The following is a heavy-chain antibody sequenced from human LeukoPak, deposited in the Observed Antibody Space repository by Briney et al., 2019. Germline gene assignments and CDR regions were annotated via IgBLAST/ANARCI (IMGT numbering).Heavy chain of an antibody. V-gene: IGHV3-7*01. Sequence: GGSLRLSCAASGFTFSSYWMSWVRQAPGKGLEWVANIKQDGSEKYYVDSVKGRFTISRDNAKNSLYLQMNSLRAEDTAVYYCARDYDSSGNDAFDIWGQGTKVTVSS. D-gene: IGHD3-22*01. CDR1: GFTFSSYW. CDR2: IKQDGSEK. CDR3: ARDYDSSGNDAFDI. J-gene: IGHJ3*02.